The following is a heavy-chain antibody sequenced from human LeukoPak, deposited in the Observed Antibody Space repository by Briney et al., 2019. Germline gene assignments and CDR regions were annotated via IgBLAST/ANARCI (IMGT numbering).Heavy chain of an antibody. J-gene: IGHJ6*03. CDR1: GFTVSRNY. D-gene: IGHD2-2*01. CDR2: IYSGGST. Sequence: GGSLRLSCAASGFTVSRNYMSWVRQAPGKGLEWVSVIYSGGSTYYADSVKGRFTISRDNSKNTLYLQMNSLRAGDTAVYYCAGTIVVVPAAHFYYYYYMDVWGKGTTVTVSS. CDR3: AGTIVVVPAAHFYYYYYMDV. V-gene: IGHV3-53*01.